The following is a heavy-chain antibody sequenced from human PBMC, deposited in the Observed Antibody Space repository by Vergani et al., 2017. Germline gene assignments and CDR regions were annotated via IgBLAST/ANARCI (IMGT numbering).Heavy chain of an antibody. J-gene: IGHJ4*02. D-gene: IGHD1-26*01. V-gene: IGHV3-73*02. CDR2: IRSKANSYAT. CDR3: TTDMGGATGFDY. CDR1: GFTFSGSA. Sequence: EVQLVESGGGLVQPGGSLKLSCAASGFTFSGSAMHWVRQASGKGLEWVGRIRSKANSYATAYAASVKGRFTISRDDSKNTAYLQMNSLKTEDTAVYYCTTDMGGATGFDYWGQGTLVTVSS.